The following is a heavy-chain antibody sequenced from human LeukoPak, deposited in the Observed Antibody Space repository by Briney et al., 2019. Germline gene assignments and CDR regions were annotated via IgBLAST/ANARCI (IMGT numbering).Heavy chain of an antibody. J-gene: IGHJ3*02. CDR3: ARVRHTSMVRGVIIGDAFDI. V-gene: IGHV4-59*12. Sequence: ASETLSLTCTVSGGSISSYYWSWIRQPPGKGLEWIGYIYYSGSTNYNPSLKSRVTISVDTSKNQFSLKLSSVTAADTAVYYCARVRHTSMVRGVIIGDAFDIWGQGTMVTVSS. D-gene: IGHD3-10*01. CDR2: IYYSGST. CDR1: GGSISSYY.